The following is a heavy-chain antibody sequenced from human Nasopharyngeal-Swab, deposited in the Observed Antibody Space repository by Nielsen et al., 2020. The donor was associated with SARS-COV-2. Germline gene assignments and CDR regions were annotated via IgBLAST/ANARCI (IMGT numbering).Heavy chain of an antibody. D-gene: IGHD4-17*01. V-gene: IGHV3-30*03. Sequence: LKISCAASGFTFSSYGMHWVRQAPGKGLEWVAVISYDGSNKYYADSVKGRFSISRDSSKNTLYLQMDSLRGEDTAVYYCARDAPAHYGAFYWGRGTLVTVSS. CDR3: ARDAPAHYGAFY. J-gene: IGHJ4*02. CDR2: ISYDGSNK. CDR1: GFTFSSYG.